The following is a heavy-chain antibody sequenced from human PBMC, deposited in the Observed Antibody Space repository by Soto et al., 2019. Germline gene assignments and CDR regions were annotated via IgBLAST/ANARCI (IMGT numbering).Heavy chain of an antibody. Sequence: PVGSLRLSCAASGFTFSSYSMNWVRQAPGKGLEWVSYISSSSSTIYYADSVKGRFTISRDNAKNSLYLQMNSLRDEDTAVYYCARPRGYSYAHYFDYWGQGTLVTVSS. CDR1: GFTFSSYS. V-gene: IGHV3-48*02. D-gene: IGHD5-18*01. CDR3: ARPRGYSYAHYFDY. J-gene: IGHJ4*02. CDR2: ISSSSSTI.